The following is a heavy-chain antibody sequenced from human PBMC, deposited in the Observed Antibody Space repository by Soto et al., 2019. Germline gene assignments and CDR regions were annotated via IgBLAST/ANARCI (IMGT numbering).Heavy chain of an antibody. V-gene: IGHV1-69*12. J-gene: IGHJ6*02. CDR3: ARDLRRITIFGVVIYGMDV. CDR1: GGTFRSYA. Sequence: QVQLVQSGAEVKKPGSSVKVSCKASGGTFRSYAISWVRQAPGQGLEWMGGIIPIFGTANYAQKFQGRVTITADESTSTAYMELSSLRSEDTAVYYCARDLRRITIFGVVIYGMDVWGQGTTVTVSS. D-gene: IGHD3-3*01. CDR2: IIPIFGTA.